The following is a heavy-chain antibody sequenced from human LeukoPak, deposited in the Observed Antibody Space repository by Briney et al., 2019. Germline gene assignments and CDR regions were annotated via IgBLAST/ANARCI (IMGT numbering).Heavy chain of an antibody. Sequence: PGGSLRLSCAASGFTFSSYDMHWVRQATGRGLEWVSAIGTAGDTYYPGSVKGRFTIPRENAKNSLYLQMNSLRAGDTAVYYCARGSPGPTGYYFDYWGQGTLVTVSS. CDR1: GFTFSSYD. J-gene: IGHJ4*02. CDR2: IGTAGDT. CDR3: ARGSPGPTGYYFDY. V-gene: IGHV3-13*01.